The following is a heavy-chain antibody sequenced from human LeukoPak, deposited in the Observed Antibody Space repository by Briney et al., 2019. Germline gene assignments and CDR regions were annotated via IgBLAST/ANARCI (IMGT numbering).Heavy chain of an antibody. CDR2: ISWNSGSI. J-gene: IGHJ3*02. V-gene: IGHV3-9*01. Sequence: PGGSLRLSCAASGFTFYDYAMHWVRQAPGKGLEWVSGISWNSGSIGYADSVKGRFTISRDNAKNSLYLQMNSLRAEDTALYYCAAPQYYYDSSGYDDAFDIWGQGTMVTVSS. CDR1: GFTFYDYA. CDR3: AAPQYYYDSSGYDDAFDI. D-gene: IGHD3-22*01.